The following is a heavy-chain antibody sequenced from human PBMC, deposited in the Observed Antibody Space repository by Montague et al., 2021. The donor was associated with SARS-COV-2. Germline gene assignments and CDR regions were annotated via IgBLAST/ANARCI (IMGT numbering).Heavy chain of an antibody. CDR1: GGSFSGYY. J-gene: IGHJ6*02. CDR2: TNDSGRT. CDR3: ARGYCSGSGCYYYYGMDA. V-gene: IGHV4-34*01. D-gene: IGHD2-15*01. Sequence: SETLSLTCAVYGGSFSGYYWSWIRQPPGRGLGWIGETNDSGRTNYNPSLKGRVTISVDTSKNQFSLRLSSVTAAETAVYYCARGYCSGSGCYYYYGMDAWGQGTTVTVSS.